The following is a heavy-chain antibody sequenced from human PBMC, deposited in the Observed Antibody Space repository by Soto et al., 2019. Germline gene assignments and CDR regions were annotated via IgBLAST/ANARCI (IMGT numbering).Heavy chain of an antibody. CDR3: ARAISGYVT. D-gene: IGHD5-12*01. J-gene: IGHJ4*02. CDR2: INAGNGDT. V-gene: IGHV1-3*01. CDR1: GISYSTYV. Sequence: VKLVQSGAEVKKPGASVRISCTASGISYSTYVIHWVRQAPGQGLEWMGWINAGNGDTRYSQIFQGRVTLTRDTSATTPYMDLSSLRSEDTSIYYCARAISGYVTWGQGTLVTVSS.